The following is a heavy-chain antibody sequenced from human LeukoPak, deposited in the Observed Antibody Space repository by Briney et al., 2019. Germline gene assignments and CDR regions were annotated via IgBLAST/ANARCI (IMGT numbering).Heavy chain of an antibody. Sequence: ASVKVSCKASGGTFSSYAISWVRQAPGQGLEWMGRIIPILGIANYAQKFQGRVTITADKSTSTAYMELSSLRSEDTAVYYCARDRNVDTAMGTGNWFDPWGQGTLVTVSS. D-gene: IGHD5-18*01. CDR3: ARDRNVDTAMGTGNWFDP. J-gene: IGHJ5*02. CDR1: GGTFSSYA. V-gene: IGHV1-69*04. CDR2: IIPILGIA.